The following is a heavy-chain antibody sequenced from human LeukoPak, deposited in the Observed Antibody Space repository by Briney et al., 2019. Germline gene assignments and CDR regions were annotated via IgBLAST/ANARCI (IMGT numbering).Heavy chain of an antibody. CDR1: GFTFSSYA. J-gene: IGHJ4*02. CDR2: IGGSGYST. Sequence: GSLTLSCAASGFTFSSYAMSWVRQAPGKGLEWVSAIGGSGYSTYYADSVKGRFTISRDNSKNTLYLQMNSLRAEDTAVYYCAKEAGYSGYDYPDYWGQGTLVTVSS. CDR3: AKEAGYSGYDYPDY. V-gene: IGHV3-23*01. D-gene: IGHD5-12*01.